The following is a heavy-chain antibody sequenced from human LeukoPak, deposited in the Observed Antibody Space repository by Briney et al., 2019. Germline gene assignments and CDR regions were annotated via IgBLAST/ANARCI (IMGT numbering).Heavy chain of an antibody. Sequence: GGSLRLSYAASGFTFSGSAMHWVRQASGKGLEWVGRIRSKANSYATAYAASVKGRFTISRDDSKNTAYLQMNSLKTEDTAVYYCTTSMITFGGVIPDYWGQGTLVTVSS. J-gene: IGHJ4*02. CDR1: GFTFSGSA. CDR3: TTSMITFGGVIPDY. CDR2: IRSKANSYAT. V-gene: IGHV3-73*01. D-gene: IGHD3-16*01.